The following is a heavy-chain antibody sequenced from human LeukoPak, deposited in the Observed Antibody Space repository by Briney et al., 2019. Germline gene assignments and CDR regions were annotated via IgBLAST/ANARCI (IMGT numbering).Heavy chain of an antibody. J-gene: IGHJ4*02. CDR3: ARDLSHGYSLGLGDNPFDY. Sequence: ASVKVSCKASGYTFTGYYMHWVRQAPGQGLEWMGRINPNSGGTNYAQKFQGRVTMTRDTSISTAYMELRSLRSDDTAVYYCARDLSHGYSLGLGDNPFDYWGQGTLVTVSS. V-gene: IGHV1-2*06. CDR2: INPNSGGT. CDR1: GYTFTGYY. D-gene: IGHD5-18*01.